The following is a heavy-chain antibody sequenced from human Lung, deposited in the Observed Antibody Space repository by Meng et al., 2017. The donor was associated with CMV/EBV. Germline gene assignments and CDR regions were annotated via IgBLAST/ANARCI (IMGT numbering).Heavy chain of an antibody. Sequence: GEXXTISCAASGFSFNIYAMSWVRQAPGRGLEWVSLIYSSGSTTNYADSVKVRFTISRDNSKHTLYLQLRNLRVEDTAMYYCLTFYWDNKYYWGQGTLVTVSS. D-gene: IGHD1-14*01. CDR2: IYSSGSTT. J-gene: IGHJ4*02. V-gene: IGHV3-23*03. CDR3: LTFYWDNKYY. CDR1: GFSFNIYA.